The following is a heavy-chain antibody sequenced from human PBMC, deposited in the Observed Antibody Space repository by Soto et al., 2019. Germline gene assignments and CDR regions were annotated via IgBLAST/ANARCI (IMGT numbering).Heavy chain of an antibody. Sequence: EVQLVESGGGLVQPGGSLRLSCAASGFTFSSYWMHWVRQAPGKGLVWVSRINSDGSSTSYADSVKGRFTISRDNAKNTLYLQMNSPRGEDKAAVAGAGPTAIGYWGQGTLVTVSS. CDR3: AGPTAIGY. D-gene: IGHD6-19*01. CDR1: GFTFSSYW. V-gene: IGHV3-74*01. CDR2: INSDGSST. J-gene: IGHJ4*02.